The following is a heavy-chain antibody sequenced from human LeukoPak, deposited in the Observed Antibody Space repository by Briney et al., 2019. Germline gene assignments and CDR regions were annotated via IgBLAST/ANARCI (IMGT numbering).Heavy chain of an antibody. CDR2: IYYSGST. D-gene: IGHD3-22*01. CDR3: AREYYYDSSGYYLSGAFDI. Sequence: PSETLSLTCAVSGGSISSGGYSWSWIRQPPGKGLEWIGYIYYSGSTYYNPSLKSRVTISVDTSKNQFSLKLSSVTAADTAVYYCAREYYYDSSGYYLSGAFDIWGQGTMVTVSS. V-gene: IGHV4-30-4*07. J-gene: IGHJ3*02. CDR1: GGSISSGGYS.